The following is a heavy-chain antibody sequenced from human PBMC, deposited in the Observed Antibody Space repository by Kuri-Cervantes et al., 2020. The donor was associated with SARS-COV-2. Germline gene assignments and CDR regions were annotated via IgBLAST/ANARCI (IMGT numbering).Heavy chain of an antibody. Sequence: SETLSLTCTVSGGSISSGGYYWSWIRQPPGKGLEWIGYIYYSGSTNYNPSLKSRVTISVDTSMNRFSLKLSSVTAADTAVYYCAREGYCSGGSCFDYWGQGTLVTVSS. J-gene: IGHJ4*02. CDR1: GGSISSGGYY. V-gene: IGHV4-61*08. CDR2: IYYSGST. CDR3: AREGYCSGGSCFDY. D-gene: IGHD2-15*01.